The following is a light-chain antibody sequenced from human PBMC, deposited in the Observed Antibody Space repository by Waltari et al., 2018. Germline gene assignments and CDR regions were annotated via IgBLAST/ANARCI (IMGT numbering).Light chain of an antibody. V-gene: IGKV3-20*01. CDR1: HRLTKSY. CDR3: QQYGSSVMYT. CDR2: GAS. J-gene: IGKJ2*01. Sequence: VLTQSPGTLPLSPGERATLSCKASHRLTKSYLAWYQETPGQSPRLRIYGASSRAACIPGRFSGSGSGTDFTLTISRLEPEDSAVYYCQQYGSSVMYTFGQGTKVEIK.